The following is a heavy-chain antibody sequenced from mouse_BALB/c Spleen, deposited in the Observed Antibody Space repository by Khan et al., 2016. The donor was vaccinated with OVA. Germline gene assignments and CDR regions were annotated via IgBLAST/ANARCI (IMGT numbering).Heavy chain of an antibody. CDR2: INPSSGYT. D-gene: IGHD2-14*01. Sequence: QVQLQQSGAELARPGASVRMSCKASGYTFTSYTMHWVKQRPGQGLEWIGFINPSSGYTNYNQKFKDQATLTADKSSSTAYMQLSSLTSEDSAVYYCARSGAYYRYDGYFDVWGAGTTVTVSS. V-gene: IGHV1-4*01. CDR1: GYTFTSYT. J-gene: IGHJ1*01. CDR3: ARSGAYYRYDGYFDV.